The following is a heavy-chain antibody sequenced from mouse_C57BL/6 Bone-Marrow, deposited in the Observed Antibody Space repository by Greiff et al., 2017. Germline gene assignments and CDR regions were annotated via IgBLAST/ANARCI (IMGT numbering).Heavy chain of an antibody. CDR1: GFNIKDDY. V-gene: IGHV14-4*01. CDR3: STLDGNYCDF. J-gene: IGHJ2*01. D-gene: IGHD2-1*01. CDR2: IDPEIGDT. Sequence: VQLQQSGAELVRPGASVKLSCTASGFNIKDDYIDWVKQRPEQGLEWIGWIDPEIGDTEYASKFQGKATITSDKSSNTAYLQLSSLTSEDPAVLYFSTLDGNYCDFWGQGTPLTVAS.